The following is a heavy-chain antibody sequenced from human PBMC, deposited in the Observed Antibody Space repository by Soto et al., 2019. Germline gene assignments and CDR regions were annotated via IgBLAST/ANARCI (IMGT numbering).Heavy chain of an antibody. J-gene: IGHJ4*02. CDR3: GRGKRWSTYDY. Sequence: QVQLQQWGAGLLKPSETLSLTCAVYGESFNSYYWTWIRQSPRQGLEWIGEIHHSGSTNYNPSLKSRVTISIDTSKNQFSLRLSSVIAADTAVYFCGRGKRWSTYDYWGQGTLVTVSS. V-gene: IGHV4-34*01. CDR2: IHHSGST. D-gene: IGHD2-15*01. CDR1: GESFNSYY.